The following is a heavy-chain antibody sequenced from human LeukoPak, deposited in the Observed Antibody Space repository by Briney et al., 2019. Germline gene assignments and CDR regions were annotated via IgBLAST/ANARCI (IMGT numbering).Heavy chain of an antibody. D-gene: IGHD6-6*01. Sequence: KASETLSLTCTVSGGSISSDYWSWIRQPPGKGLEWIGYIYYSGSTNYNPSLKSRVTISVDTSKNQFSLKLSSVTAADTAVYYCAGDLQYSSSWFSYWGQGTLVTVSS. CDR2: IYYSGST. CDR1: GGSISSDY. CDR3: AGDLQYSSSWFSY. J-gene: IGHJ4*02. V-gene: IGHV4-59*01.